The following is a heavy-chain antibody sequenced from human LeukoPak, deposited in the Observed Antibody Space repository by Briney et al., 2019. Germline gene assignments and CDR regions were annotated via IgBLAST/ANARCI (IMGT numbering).Heavy chain of an antibody. J-gene: IGHJ6*03. CDR2: IYTSGST. CDR3: ARDRGRDGSGNYHYYMDV. Sequence: KPSETLSLTCTVSGGSVSSGIYYWCWIRQPAGKGLEWIGRIYTSGSTKYNPSLKSRVTISVDTSKNQFSLKLSSVTAADTAVYYCARDRGRDGSGNYHYYMDVWGKGTTVTVSS. D-gene: IGHD3-10*01. V-gene: IGHV4-61*02. CDR1: GGSVSSGIYY.